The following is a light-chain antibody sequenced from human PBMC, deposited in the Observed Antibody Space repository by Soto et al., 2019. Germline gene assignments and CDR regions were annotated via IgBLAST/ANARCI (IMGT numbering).Light chain of an antibody. J-gene: IGKJ2*01. CDR2: AAS. Sequence: AIRMTQSPSSFSASTGDRVTITCRASQGISSYLAWYQQKPGKAPKLLIYAASTLQSGVPSRFSGSESGTDFTLTLSCLQSEDFATYYCQQYYSYPPTCGQGTKLEIK. V-gene: IGKV1-8*01. CDR3: QQYYSYPPT. CDR1: QGISSY.